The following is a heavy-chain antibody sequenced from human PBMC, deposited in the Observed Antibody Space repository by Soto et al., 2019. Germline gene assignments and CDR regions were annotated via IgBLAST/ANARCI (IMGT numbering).Heavy chain of an antibody. J-gene: IGHJ2*01. V-gene: IGHV4-59*01. Sequence: QVQLQESGPGLVKPSETLSLTCSFSGGSMSRYYWSWIRQPPGKGLEWIGNIHQSGSTTYNASLKSRVTISLDTSKSEFSLHLTSVTAADTAVYYCARDVRPTGLAYLDLWGRGTLVTVSS. CDR1: GGSMSRYY. D-gene: IGHD1-1*01. CDR2: IHQSGST. CDR3: ARDVRPTGLAYLDL.